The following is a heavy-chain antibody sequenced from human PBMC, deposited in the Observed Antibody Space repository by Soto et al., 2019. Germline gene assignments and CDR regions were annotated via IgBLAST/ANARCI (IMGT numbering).Heavy chain of an antibody. J-gene: IGHJ6*02. CDR2: IRSKANSYAT. CDR1: GFTCSGSA. Sequence: PGGSLRLSCAASGFTCSGSAMHWVRKASGKGLEWVGRIRSKANSYATAYAASVKGRFTISRDDSKNTAYLQMNSLKTEDTAVYYCTMYSSPHHYYYYGMDVWGQGTTVTVSS. D-gene: IGHD6-13*01. CDR3: TMYSSPHHYYYYGMDV. V-gene: IGHV3-73*01.